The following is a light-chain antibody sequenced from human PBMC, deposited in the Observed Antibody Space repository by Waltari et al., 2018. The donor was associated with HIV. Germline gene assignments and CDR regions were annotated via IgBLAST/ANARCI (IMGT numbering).Light chain of an antibody. Sequence: QSALTQPASVSGSPGQSITISCPGPSNDVGRYDYVSWYQHHPGKAPKLVIYEVTNRPSGISNRFSGSKSGNTASLTISGLQAEDEADYYCSSYVVNSTPYVFGSGTKVTVL. CDR2: EVT. J-gene: IGLJ1*01. V-gene: IGLV2-14*01. CDR1: SNDVGRYDY. CDR3: SSYVVNSTPYV.